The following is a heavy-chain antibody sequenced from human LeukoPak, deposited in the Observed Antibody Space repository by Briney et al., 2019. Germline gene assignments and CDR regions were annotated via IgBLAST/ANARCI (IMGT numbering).Heavy chain of an antibody. Sequence: ASVKVSCKASGYTFTRYYVHWVRQAPGQGLEWMGIINPGGGSTSYAQKFQGRVTMTRDTSTSTVYMEMSSLRSEDTAVYYCAHLSHYGSGSDRDYWGQGTLVTVSS. CDR3: AHLSHYGSGSDRDY. D-gene: IGHD3-10*01. CDR2: INPGGGST. J-gene: IGHJ4*02. CDR1: GYTFTRYY. V-gene: IGHV1-46*01.